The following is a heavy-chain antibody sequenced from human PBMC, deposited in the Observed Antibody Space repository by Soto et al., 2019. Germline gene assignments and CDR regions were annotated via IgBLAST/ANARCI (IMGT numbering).Heavy chain of an antibody. Sequence: ASVKVSCKASGYTFNTYGISWIRQAPGQGLEWMGWISAYNGNTNYAQKFQGRVTMTTDTSTSTAYMELRSLRSDDTAVYYCARDWDSSDWYPFDYWGQGTVVTVSS. V-gene: IGHV1-18*01. D-gene: IGHD6-19*01. J-gene: IGHJ4*02. CDR1: GYTFNTYG. CDR3: ARDWDSSDWYPFDY. CDR2: ISAYNGNT.